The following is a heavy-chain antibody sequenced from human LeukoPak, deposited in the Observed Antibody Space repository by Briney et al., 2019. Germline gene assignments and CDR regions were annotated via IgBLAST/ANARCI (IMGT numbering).Heavy chain of an antibody. Sequence: SETLSLTCTVSGGSISSNYWNWIRQPAGKGLEWIGRIYNTGSTNYNPSLESRVTMSVGTSKNQFSLKLSSVTAADTAVYYCVRAKISAAGVWLFNPWGQGTLITVSS. CDR3: VRAKISAAGVWLFNP. J-gene: IGHJ5*02. CDR2: IYNTGST. CDR1: GGSISSNY. D-gene: IGHD6-13*01. V-gene: IGHV4-4*07.